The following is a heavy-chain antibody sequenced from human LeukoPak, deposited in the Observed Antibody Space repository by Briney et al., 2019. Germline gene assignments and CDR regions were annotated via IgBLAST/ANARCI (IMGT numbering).Heavy chain of an antibody. CDR3: ARDWLNGDILYEFLDS. Sequence: GGSLRLSCAASGFTFCDFGMGWVRQTPGKGLEWVSVISDVSDNTYYADSVKGRFTISRDNSKNTLYLQMRDLRAEDTAVYYCARDWLNGDILYEFLDSWGQGTLVTVSS. CDR1: GFTFCDFG. D-gene: IGHD2-8*01. V-gene: IGHV3-23*01. J-gene: IGHJ4*02. CDR2: ISDVSDNT.